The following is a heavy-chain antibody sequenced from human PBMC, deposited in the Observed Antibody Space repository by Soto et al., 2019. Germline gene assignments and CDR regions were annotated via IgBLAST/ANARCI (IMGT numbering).Heavy chain of an antibody. D-gene: IGHD1-7*01. CDR2: ISYSADKT. Sequence: EVQLLESGGGVVQPGGSLRLSCAASGFTFNTYVMHWVRQAPGKGLEWVSTISYSADKTHYADSVKGRFTISRDNSRDTLFLQMNSLRACDAAVYYCARRARTATTNWGAFDGWGPGTRVPVSS. V-gene: IGHV3-23*01. J-gene: IGHJ3*01. CDR3: ARRARTATTNWGAFDG. CDR1: GFTFNTYV.